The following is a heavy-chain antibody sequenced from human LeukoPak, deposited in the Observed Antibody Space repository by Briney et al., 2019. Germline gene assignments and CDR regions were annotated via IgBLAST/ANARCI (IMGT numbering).Heavy chain of an antibody. CDR3: ARDYDSSGYYWS. Sequence: PSETLSLTCSVSDGSISTYYWSWIRQPPGKGLEWIGYIYYTGSTNYNPSLKSRVTISIDTSKSQFSLNLSSVTAADTAVYYCARDYDSSGYYWSWGQGILVTVSS. CDR1: DGSISTYY. CDR2: IYYTGST. V-gene: IGHV4-59*01. J-gene: IGHJ4*02. D-gene: IGHD3-22*01.